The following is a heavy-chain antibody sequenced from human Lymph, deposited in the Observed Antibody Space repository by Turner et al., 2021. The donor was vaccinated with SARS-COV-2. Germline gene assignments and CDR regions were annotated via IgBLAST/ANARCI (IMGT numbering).Heavy chain of an antibody. D-gene: IGHD3-10*01. CDR1: GFTFSTYA. Sequence: QVQMVESGGGVVQPGRSLRLSCAASGFTFSTYAIHWDRQAAVKWLEWVAVISYDGINKYYADSVKGRFTISRDNSKNTLYLQMNSLRAEDTAVYYCARYGSGGYFYYGLDVWGQGTTVTVSS. CDR2: ISYDGINK. J-gene: IGHJ6*02. CDR3: ARYGSGGYFYYGLDV. V-gene: IGHV3-30*04.